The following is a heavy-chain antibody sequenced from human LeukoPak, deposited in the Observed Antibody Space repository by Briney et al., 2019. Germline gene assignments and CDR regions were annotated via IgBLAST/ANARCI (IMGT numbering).Heavy chain of an antibody. Sequence: NPSETLSLTCTVSGGSISSGGYYWSWIRQHPGKGLEWIGYIYYSGSTYYNPSLKSRVTISADTSKNQFSLKLSSVAAADTAVYYCARKDIVVVPAAQKGDWFDPWGQGTLVTVSS. CDR2: IYYSGST. CDR1: GGSISSGGYY. D-gene: IGHD2-2*01. V-gene: IGHV4-31*03. CDR3: ARKDIVVVPAAQKGDWFDP. J-gene: IGHJ5*02.